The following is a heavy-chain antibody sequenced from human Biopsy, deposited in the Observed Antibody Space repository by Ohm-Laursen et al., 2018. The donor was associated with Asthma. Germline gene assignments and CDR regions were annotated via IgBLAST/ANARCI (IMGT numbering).Heavy chain of an antibody. CDR1: GFSFNSYG. CDR2: MSFDGRQT. J-gene: IGHJ6*02. Sequence: SLRLSCAASGFSFNSYGMHWVRQAPGKGLEWVAVMSFDGRQTYYADSVKGRFTISRDNAKNSLYLQMNSLRDEDTAVYYCARMIAIFGVVSRGMDVWGQGTTVTVSS. CDR3: ARMIAIFGVVSRGMDV. D-gene: IGHD3-3*01. V-gene: IGHV3-30*03.